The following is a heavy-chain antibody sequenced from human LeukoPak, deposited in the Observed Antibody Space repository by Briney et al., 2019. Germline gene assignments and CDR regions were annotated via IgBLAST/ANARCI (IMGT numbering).Heavy chain of an antibody. CDR2: ISYDGSNK. J-gene: IGHJ3*02. D-gene: IGHD2-15*01. CDR1: GFTFSSYA. V-gene: IGHV3-30-3*01. Sequence: PGRSLRLSCAASGFTFSSYAMHWVRQAPGKGLEWVAVISYDGSNKYYADSVKGRFTISRDNSKNTLYLQMNSLRAEDTAVYYCARAGYCSGGSCYSIGPNDAFDIWGQGIMVTVSS. CDR3: ARAGYCSGGSCYSIGPNDAFDI.